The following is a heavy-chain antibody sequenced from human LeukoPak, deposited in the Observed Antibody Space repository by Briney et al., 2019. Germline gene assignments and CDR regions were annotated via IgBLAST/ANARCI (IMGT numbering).Heavy chain of an antibody. Sequence: GGSLRLSCAASGFTFSSYSMNWVRQAPGKGLEWVSSISSSSSYIYYADSVRGRFTISRDNAKNSLYLQMNSLRAEDTAVYCCAGSYYDFWSASPTDYWGQGTLVTVSS. CDR1: GFTFSSYS. J-gene: IGHJ4*02. V-gene: IGHV3-21*01. CDR3: AGSYYDFWSASPTDY. D-gene: IGHD3-3*01. CDR2: ISSSSSYI.